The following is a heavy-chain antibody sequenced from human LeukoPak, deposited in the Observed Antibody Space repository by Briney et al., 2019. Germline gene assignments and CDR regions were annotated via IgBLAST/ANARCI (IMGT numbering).Heavy chain of an antibody. D-gene: IGHD3-22*01. J-gene: IGHJ4*02. CDR2: ISGDGGGT. CDR1: GFTFSSYA. V-gene: IGHV3-23*01. Sequence: GGSLRLSGAASGFTFSSYAMSWVRQLPGKGLEWVSTISGDGGGTFYADSVKGRFIISRDNSEKTLYLQMNSLRAEDTAVYSCAKDLSFYYYDGSGDRWGQGTLVTVSS. CDR3: AKDLSFYYYDGSGDR.